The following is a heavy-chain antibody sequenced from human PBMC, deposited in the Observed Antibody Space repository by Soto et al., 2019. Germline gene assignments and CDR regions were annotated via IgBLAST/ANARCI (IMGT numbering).Heavy chain of an antibody. V-gene: IGHV4-59*01. CDR3: VRPLLYCSGGSCSPRTFDI. J-gene: IGHJ3*02. CDR1: GASISSYY. CDR2: IYYTGST. D-gene: IGHD2-15*01. Sequence: PSETLSLTCTVSGASISSYYWSWIRQPPGKGLEWIGHIYYTGSTNYNPSLKSRVTISVDTSKNQFSLRLSSVTAADTAVYYCVRPLLYCSGGSCSPRTFDIWGQGTMVTVSS.